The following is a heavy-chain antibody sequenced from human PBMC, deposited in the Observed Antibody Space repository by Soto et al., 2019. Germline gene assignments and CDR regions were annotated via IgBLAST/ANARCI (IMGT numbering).Heavy chain of an antibody. CDR2: ISYDGSNI. CDR1: GFNFSGYG. Sequence: QVQLAESGGDVVQPGRSLRLSCVASGFNFSGYGIHWVRQAPGKGLEWVAVISYDGSNIYHADSVKGRFTISRDNSKKPLDRQMDRLRAEDAAVYSFANEPTSSRWYFYGMDAWGQGTTVTVSS. J-gene: IGHJ6*02. D-gene: IGHD6-13*01. V-gene: IGHV3-30*18. CDR3: ANEPTSSRWYFYGMDA.